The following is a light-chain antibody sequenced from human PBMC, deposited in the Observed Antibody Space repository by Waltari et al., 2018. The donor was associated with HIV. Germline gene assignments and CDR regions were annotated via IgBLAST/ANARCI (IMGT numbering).Light chain of an antibody. CDR2: AVN. J-gene: IGLJ1*01. Sequence: QSALTQPASVSGSPGQSITLSCTGTSSDVGDHNSVSWYQQHPGQAPTLMIYAVNDRPSGIADRFSGSKSGNTASLTIAGLRAEDEADYYCSSYSRSNTLVFGSGTKVTVL. V-gene: IGLV2-14*03. CDR3: SSYSRSNTLV. CDR1: SSDVGDHNS.